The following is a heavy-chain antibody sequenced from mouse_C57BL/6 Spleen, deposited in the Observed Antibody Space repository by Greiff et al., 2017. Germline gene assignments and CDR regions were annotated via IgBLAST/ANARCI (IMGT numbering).Heavy chain of an antibody. V-gene: IGHV1-64*01. CDR3: ARDYTRTYYFDY. CDR1: GYTFTSYW. CDR2: IHPNSGST. Sequence: VQLQQPGAELVKPGASVKLSCKASGYTFTSYWMHWVKQRPGQGLEWIGMIHPNSGSTNYNEKFKSKATLTVDKSSSTAYMQLSSLTSEDSAVYYCARDYTRTYYFDYWGQGTTLTVSS. J-gene: IGHJ2*01. D-gene: IGHD2-12*01.